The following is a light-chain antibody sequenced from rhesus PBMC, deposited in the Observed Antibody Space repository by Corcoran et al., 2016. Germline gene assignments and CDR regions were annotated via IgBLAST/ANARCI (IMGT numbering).Light chain of an antibody. CDR2: KAS. CDR1: QDFGSW. V-gene: IGKV1-22*01. CDR3: LQYNSSPYS. Sequence: DIQMTQSPSSLSASLGDKVTITCRASQDFGSWLAWYQQKPGKAPKLLIYKASSLQIGVPSRFSGSGSGTDFTLTIISLQPEDFATYYCLQYNSSPYSFGQGTKVEIK. J-gene: IGKJ2*01.